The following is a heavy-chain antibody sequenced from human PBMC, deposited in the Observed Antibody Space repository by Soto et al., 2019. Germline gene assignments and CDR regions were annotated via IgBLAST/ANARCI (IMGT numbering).Heavy chain of an antibody. CDR1: GFTFSGSA. CDR2: IRSKANSYAT. CDR3: TRAGPYYYDSSGYYRDY. J-gene: IGHJ4*02. D-gene: IGHD3-22*01. Sequence: EVQLVESGGGLVQPGGSLKLSCAASGFTFSGSAMHWVRQASGKGLEWVGRIRSKANSYATAYAASVKGRFTISRDDSKDAAFLKRNSVKPEDTAVYYCTRAGPYYYDSSGYYRDYWGQGTLVTVSS. V-gene: IGHV3-73*01.